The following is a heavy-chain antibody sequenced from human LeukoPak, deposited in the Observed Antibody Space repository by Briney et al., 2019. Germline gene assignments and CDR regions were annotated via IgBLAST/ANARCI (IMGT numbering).Heavy chain of an antibody. V-gene: IGHV7-4-1*02. D-gene: IGHD3-16*02. Sequence: WASVKVSCKASGYTFTSYAMNWVRQAPGQGLEWMGWINTNTGNPTYAQGFTGRFVFSLDTSVSTAYLQISSLKAEDTAVYYCARGSPPYDYVWGSYRYWRYWGQGTLVTVSS. CDR3: ARGSPPYDYVWGSYRYWRY. CDR1: GYTFTSYA. CDR2: INTNTGNP. J-gene: IGHJ4*02.